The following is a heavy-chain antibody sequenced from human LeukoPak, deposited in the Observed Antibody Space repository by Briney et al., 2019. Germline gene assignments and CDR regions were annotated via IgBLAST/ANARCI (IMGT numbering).Heavy chain of an antibody. CDR3: VRASGSFDY. J-gene: IGHJ4*02. CDR2: IWSDGSNK. V-gene: IGHV3-33*01. D-gene: IGHD3-10*01. Sequence: PGGSLRLSGAASGFTFSDYGIHWVRQAPGKGLEWVAVIWSDGSNKYYADSVKGRFTIYRDNSKKTLYLQMNSLRVEDTAVYYCVRASGSFDYWGQGTLVTVSS. CDR1: GFTFSDYG.